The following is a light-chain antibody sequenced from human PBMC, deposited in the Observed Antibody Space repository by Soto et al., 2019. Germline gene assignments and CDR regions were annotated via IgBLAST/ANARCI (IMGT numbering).Light chain of an antibody. V-gene: IGKV1-6*01. J-gene: IGKJ1*01. Sequence: AIQMTQSPSSLSASVGDRVNITCRASQGIRNELDWYQQKPGKAPKLLIYAASSLQSGVPSRVSGSKSGTNFTFIISSLLLQVFATYFCLPDYNYPRTFGQGTKLDIK. CDR2: AAS. CDR3: LPDYNYPRT. CDR1: QGIRNE.